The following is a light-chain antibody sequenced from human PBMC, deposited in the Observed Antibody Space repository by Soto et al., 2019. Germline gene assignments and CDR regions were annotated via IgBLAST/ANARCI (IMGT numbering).Light chain of an antibody. Sequence: DIQMTQSPSTRSASVGDRVTITCQASQSIDIWLAWYQQKPGKAPKHLIYKASNLESGVPSRFSGSGSGTEFTLTISSLQPDDSATYYCQHYYGYSRTFGQGTKLEIK. CDR2: KAS. J-gene: IGKJ2*01. V-gene: IGKV1-5*03. CDR3: QHYYGYSRT. CDR1: QSIDIW.